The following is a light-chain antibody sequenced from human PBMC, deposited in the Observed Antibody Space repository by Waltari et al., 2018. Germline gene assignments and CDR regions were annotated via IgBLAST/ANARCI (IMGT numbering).Light chain of an antibody. J-gene: IGKJ2*01. V-gene: IGKV3-11*01. CDR1: QSVRSS. CDR3: QLRTNLMFT. Sequence: EIVLTQSPATLSLSPGERATLSCRASQSVRSSLAWYQQKPGQAPRLLIYDASNRATGIPARFSGSRSGTDFTLTISSLEPEDFTVYYCQLRTNLMFTFGQGSKLEI. CDR2: DAS.